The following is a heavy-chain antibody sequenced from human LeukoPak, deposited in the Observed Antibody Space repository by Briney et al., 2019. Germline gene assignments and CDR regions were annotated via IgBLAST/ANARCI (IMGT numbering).Heavy chain of an antibody. V-gene: IGHV4-34*01. CDR1: GGSFSGYY. Sequence: TSETLSLTCAVYGGSFSGYYWSWIRQPPGKGLEWIGEINHSGSTNYNPSLKSRVTISVDTSKNQLSLKLSSATAADTAVFYCARGSELPRGPFDYWGQGTLVTVSS. D-gene: IGHD1-26*01. CDR2: INHSGST. J-gene: IGHJ4*02. CDR3: ARGSELPRGPFDY.